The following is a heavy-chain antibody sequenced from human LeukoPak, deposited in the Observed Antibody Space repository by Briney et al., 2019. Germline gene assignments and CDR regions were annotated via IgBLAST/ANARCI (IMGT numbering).Heavy chain of an antibody. CDR3: AKGWDDILTGYYSPLGY. Sequence: GGSLRLSCAASGFSFRTYAMHWVRQAPGRALEWVAVISSDGGDKKSADSVKGRITISRDNSKNTLYLQMNSLRAEDTAVYYCAKGWDDILTGYYSPLGYWGQGTLVTVSS. CDR2: ISSDGGDK. D-gene: IGHD3-9*01. J-gene: IGHJ4*02. CDR1: GFSFRTYA. V-gene: IGHV3-30-3*01.